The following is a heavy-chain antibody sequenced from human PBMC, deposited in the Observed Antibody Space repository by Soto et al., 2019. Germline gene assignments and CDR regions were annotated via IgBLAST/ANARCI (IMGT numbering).Heavy chain of an antibody. CDR2: IYYTGSP. Sequence: SETLSLTCTVSGASISSGDYYWSWIRQPPGKGLEWIGYIYYTGSPYYNPSLKSRVTMSLDTSNNQFSLKLSSVTAADTAVYYCASETYYNILTAYYKHYWGQGTLVTAPQ. V-gene: IGHV4-30-4*01. D-gene: IGHD3-9*01. CDR1: GASISSGDYY. CDR3: ASETYYNILTAYYKHY. J-gene: IGHJ4*02.